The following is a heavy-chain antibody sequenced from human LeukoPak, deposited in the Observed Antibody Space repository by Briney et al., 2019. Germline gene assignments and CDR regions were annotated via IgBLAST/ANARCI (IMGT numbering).Heavy chain of an antibody. J-gene: IGHJ6*02. Sequence: PGGSLRLSCAASGFTFSSYAMSWVRQAPGKGLEWVSAISGSGGSTYYADSVKGRFTISADNSKTTLYLQMNSLRAEDTAVYYCAKGITMVRGIISYYYYGMDVWGQGTTVTVSS. D-gene: IGHD3-10*01. V-gene: IGHV3-23*01. CDR3: AKGITMVRGIISYYYYGMDV. CDR2: ISGSGGST. CDR1: GFTFSSYA.